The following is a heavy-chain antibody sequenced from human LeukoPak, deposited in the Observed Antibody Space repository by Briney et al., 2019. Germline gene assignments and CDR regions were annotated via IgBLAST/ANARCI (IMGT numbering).Heavy chain of an antibody. J-gene: IGHJ4*02. CDR1: GYTFTSYY. CDR3: ARAGYSYGPVDY. V-gene: IGHV1-46*01. CDR2: INPSGGST. Sequence: ASVKVSCKASGYTFTSYYMHWVRQAPGQGLEWMGIINPSGGSTSYAQKFQGRVTMTRDTSTSTVYMELSSLRSEDTAVHYCARAGYSYGPVDYWGQGTLVTVSS. D-gene: IGHD5-18*01.